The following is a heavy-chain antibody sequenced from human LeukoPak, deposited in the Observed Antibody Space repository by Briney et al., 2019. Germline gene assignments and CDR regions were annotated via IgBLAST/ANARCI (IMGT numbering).Heavy chain of an antibody. CDR1: GYTFTSYY. J-gene: IGHJ4*02. CDR3: ARDYGQQPFDY. Sequence: ASVKVSCKASGYTFTSYYMHWVRQAPGQGLEWMGIINPSGGSTSYAQKFQGRVTMTRDMSTSTVYMELSSLRSEDTAVYYCARDYGQQPFDYWGQGTLVTAPS. V-gene: IGHV1-46*01. CDR2: INPSGGST. D-gene: IGHD6-13*01.